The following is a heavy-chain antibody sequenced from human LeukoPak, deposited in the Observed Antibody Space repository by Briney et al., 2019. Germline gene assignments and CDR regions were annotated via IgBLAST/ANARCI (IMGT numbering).Heavy chain of an antibody. CDR2: ISGSGGST. CDR1: GFTFSSYA. D-gene: IGHD1-1*01. Sequence: GGSLRLSCAASGFTFSSYAMSWVRQAPGKGLEWVSAISGSGGSTYYADSVKGRFTISRDNSKNTLYLQMGSLRAEDMAVYYCARGPRGTGSLWYYGMDVWGQGTTVTVSS. V-gene: IGHV3-23*01. CDR3: ARGPRGTGSLWYYGMDV. J-gene: IGHJ6*02.